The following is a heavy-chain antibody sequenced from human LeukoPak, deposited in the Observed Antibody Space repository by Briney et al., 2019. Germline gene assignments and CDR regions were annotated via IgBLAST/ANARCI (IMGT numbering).Heavy chain of an antibody. CDR3: ARGDSGSYYWEFDY. D-gene: IGHD1-26*01. V-gene: IGHV4-34*01. Sequence: SETLSLTCAVYGGSFSGYYWSWIRQPPGKGLEWIGEINHSGSTNYNPSLKSRVTISVDTSKNQFSLKLSSVTAADTAVYYCARGDSGSYYWEFDYWGQGTLVTVSS. CDR1: GGSFSGYY. J-gene: IGHJ4*02. CDR2: INHSGST.